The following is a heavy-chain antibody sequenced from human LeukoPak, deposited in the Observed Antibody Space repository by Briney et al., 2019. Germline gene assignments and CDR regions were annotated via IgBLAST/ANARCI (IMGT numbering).Heavy chain of an antibody. CDR3: AKVGAAGIAVVFVDY. J-gene: IGHJ4*02. V-gene: IGHV3-23*01. CDR1: GFTFSSFA. D-gene: IGHD6-19*01. Sequence: GGSLRLSCAASGFTFSSFAMSWVRQAPGKGLEWVSVISDIGDTTYYANSVKGRFTISRDNSKNTLYLQMNSPRADDTAVYYCAKVGAAGIAVVFVDYWGQGTLVTVSS. CDR2: ISDIGDTT.